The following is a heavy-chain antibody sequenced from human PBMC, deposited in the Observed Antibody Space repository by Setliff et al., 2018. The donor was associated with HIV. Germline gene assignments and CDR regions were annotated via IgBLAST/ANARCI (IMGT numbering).Heavy chain of an antibody. CDR1: RYTFTDYY. J-gene: IGHJ4*01. CDR3: ATSRVVRRVPLPFDY. D-gene: IGHD3-10*01. Sequence: ASVKVSCKASRYTFTDYYIHWVQQAPGKGLEWMGRIDPVNGETTYAEDFQGRVAITADTSTDTAYLKLSSLKSDDTAVYYCATSRVVRRVPLPFDYWGQGTLVTVSS. CDR2: IDPVNGET. V-gene: IGHV1-69-2*01.